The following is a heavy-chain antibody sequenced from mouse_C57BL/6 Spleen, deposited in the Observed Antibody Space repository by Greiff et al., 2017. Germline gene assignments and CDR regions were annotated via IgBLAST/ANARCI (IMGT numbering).Heavy chain of an antibody. CDR2: INPGSGGT. V-gene: IGHV1-54*01. Sequence: QVQLQQSGAELVRPGTSVKVSCKASGYAFTNYLIEWVKQRPGQGLEWIGVINPGSGGTNYNEKFKGKATLTADKSSSTAYMQLSSLTSEDAAVYCCARRDDYAWFAYWGQGTLVTVSA. J-gene: IGHJ3*01. D-gene: IGHD2-4*01. CDR1: GYAFTNYL. CDR3: ARRDDYAWFAY.